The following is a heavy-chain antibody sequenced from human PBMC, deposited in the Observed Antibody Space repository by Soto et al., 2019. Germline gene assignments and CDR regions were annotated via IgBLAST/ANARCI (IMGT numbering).Heavy chain of an antibody. D-gene: IGHD3-9*01. CDR1: GYTFTSYD. CDR3: ASRRPYHDMLTGYYNVIEDY. V-gene: IGHV1-8*01. CDR2: MNPNSGNT. J-gene: IGHJ4*02. Sequence: QVQLVQSGAEVKKPGASVKVSCKASGYTFTSYDINWVRQATGQGLEWMGWMNPNSGNTGYAQKFQGRVTMTRNTSISTAYMELSSLRSEDTAVYYCASRRPYHDMLTGYYNVIEDYCGQGTLVTVSS.